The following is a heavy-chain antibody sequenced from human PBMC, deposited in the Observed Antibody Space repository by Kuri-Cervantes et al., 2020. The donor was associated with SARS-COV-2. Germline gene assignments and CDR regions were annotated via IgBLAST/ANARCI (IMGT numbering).Heavy chain of an antibody. J-gene: IGHJ4*02. D-gene: IGHD2-15*01. CDR3: AKRPAVVRSFDY. CDR1: GFTFSSYA. V-gene: IGHV3-23*01. Sequence: GGSLRLSCAASGFTFSSYAMSWVRQAPGKGLEWVSAISGSGGSTYYADSVKGRFTISRDNSKNTLYLQINSLRAEDTAVYYCAKRPAVVRSFDYWGQGTLVTVSS. CDR2: ISGSGGST.